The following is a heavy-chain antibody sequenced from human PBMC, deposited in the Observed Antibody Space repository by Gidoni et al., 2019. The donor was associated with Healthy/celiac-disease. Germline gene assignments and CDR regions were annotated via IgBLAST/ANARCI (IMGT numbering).Heavy chain of an antibody. D-gene: IGHD4-17*01. J-gene: IGHJ3*02. CDR2: INSDGSST. V-gene: IGHV3-74*01. Sequence: EVQLVESGGGLVQPGGSLRLSCAASGFTFSSYWMHWVRQAPGKGLVWVSRINSDGSSTSYADSVKGRFTISRDNAKNTLYLQMNSLRAEDTAVYYCARDSQGYGDDDAFDIWGQGTMVTVSS. CDR3: ARDSQGYGDDDAFDI. CDR1: GFTFSSYW.